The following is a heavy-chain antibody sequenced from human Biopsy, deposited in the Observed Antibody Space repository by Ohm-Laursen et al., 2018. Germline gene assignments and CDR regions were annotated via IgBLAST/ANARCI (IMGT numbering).Heavy chain of an antibody. J-gene: IGHJ6*02. Sequence: SETLSLTCAVYGESFNGYYWSRIRQTPGKGLEWIGEINHSGRTNYNPSLKSRVTISVDTSKNQFSLKVRSVTAADTAVYYCVRGVDYYDPYHYYALDVWGQGTTVTVSS. V-gene: IGHV4-34*01. CDR1: GESFNGYY. D-gene: IGHD3-22*01. CDR2: INHSGRT. CDR3: VRGVDYYDPYHYYALDV.